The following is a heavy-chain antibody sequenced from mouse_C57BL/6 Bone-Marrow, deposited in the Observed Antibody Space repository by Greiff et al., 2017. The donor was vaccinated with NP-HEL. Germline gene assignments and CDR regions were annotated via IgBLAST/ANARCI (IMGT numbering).Heavy chain of an antibody. CDR3: AREGGDGAWFAY. V-gene: IGHV1-69*01. D-gene: IGHD1-1*02. J-gene: IGHJ3*01. CDR2: IDPSDSYT. CDR1: GYTFTSYW. Sequence: QVQLQQPGAELVMPGASVKLSCKASGYTFTSYWMHWVKQRPGQGLEWIGEIDPSDSYTNYNQKFKGKSTLTVDKSSSTAYMQLSSLTSEDSAVYYCAREGGDGAWFAYGGQGTLVTVSA.